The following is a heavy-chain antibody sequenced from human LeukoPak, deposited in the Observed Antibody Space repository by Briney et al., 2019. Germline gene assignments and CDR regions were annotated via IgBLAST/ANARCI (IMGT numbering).Heavy chain of an antibody. Sequence: GGSLRLSCAASGFTVSSNYMSWVRQAPGKGLEWVSVIYSGGSTYYADSVKGRFTISRDNSKNTLYLQMNSLRAEDTAAYYCARENVPKYYYDSSGYYYDYWGQGTLVTVSS. CDR3: ARENVPKYYYDSSGYYYDY. V-gene: IGHV3-53*01. J-gene: IGHJ4*02. CDR1: GFTVSSNY. D-gene: IGHD3-22*01. CDR2: IYSGGST.